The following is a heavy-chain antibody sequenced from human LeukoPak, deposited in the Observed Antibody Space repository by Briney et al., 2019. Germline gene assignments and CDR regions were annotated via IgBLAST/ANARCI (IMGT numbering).Heavy chain of an antibody. CDR2: INPSGGST. D-gene: IGHD3-22*01. CDR1: GYTFTSYY. CDR3: ARGGIVVVIRHGYDY. V-gene: IGHV1-46*01. J-gene: IGHJ4*02. Sequence: ASVKVSCKASGYTFTSYYMHWVRHAPGQGLEWMGIINPSGGSTSYAQKFQGRVTMTRDTATSTVYMELSSLRSEDTAVYYCARGGIVVVIRHGYDYWGQGTLVTVSS.